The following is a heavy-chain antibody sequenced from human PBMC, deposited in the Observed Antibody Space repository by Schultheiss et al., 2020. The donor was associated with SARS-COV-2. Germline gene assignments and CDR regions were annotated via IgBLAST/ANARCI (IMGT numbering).Heavy chain of an antibody. J-gene: IGHJ6*02. D-gene: IGHD3-3*01. CDR2: INSDGSST. V-gene: IGHV3-74*01. Sequence: GESLKISCAASGFTFSSYSMSWVRQAPGKGLVWVSRINSDGSSTSYADSVKGRFTISRDNAKNTLYLQMNSLRAEDTAVYYCARAGQLRFLEWLTPYPDYYGMDVWGQGTTVTVSS. CDR3: ARAGQLRFLEWLTPYPDYYGMDV. CDR1: GFTFSSYS.